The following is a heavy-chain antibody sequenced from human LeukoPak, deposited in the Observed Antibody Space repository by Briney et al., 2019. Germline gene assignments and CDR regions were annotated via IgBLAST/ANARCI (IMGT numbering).Heavy chain of an antibody. CDR3: ARSLGSGSYYGIDV. CDR2: IYYSGST. Sequence: SETLSFTCSVSPASTSSNYWTWIRRPQGKGLKWIGYIYYSGSTTYNPSLKSRVTMSVDTSKNQFSLQLTSVTAADTAVYYCARSLGSGSYYGIDVWGQGTTVTVSS. J-gene: IGHJ6*02. D-gene: IGHD3-10*01. CDR1: PASTSSNY. V-gene: IGHV4-59*01.